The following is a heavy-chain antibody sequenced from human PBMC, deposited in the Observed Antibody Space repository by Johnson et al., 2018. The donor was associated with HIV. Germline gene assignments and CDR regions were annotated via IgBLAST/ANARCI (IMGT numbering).Heavy chain of an antibody. CDR1: GFTFSSYA. CDR3: AKDRDYYGSGLI. V-gene: IGHV3-30*02. J-gene: IGHJ3*02. D-gene: IGHD3-10*01. CDR2: IRYDGGNK. Sequence: QVQLVESGGGVVQPGRSLRLSCAASGFTFSSYAMPWVRQAPGKGLEWVAFIRYDGGNKYYADSVKGRFTISRDNSKNTLYLQMNSLRAEDTAVYYCAKDRDYYGSGLIWGQGTMVTVSS.